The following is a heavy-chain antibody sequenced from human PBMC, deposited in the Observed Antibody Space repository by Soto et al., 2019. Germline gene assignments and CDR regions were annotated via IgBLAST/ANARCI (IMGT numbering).Heavy chain of an antibody. CDR3: ARDGGIQRWLGIDY. Sequence: QVQLQESGPGLVKPSQTLSLTCTVSGGSISSGGYYWSWIRQHPGKGLEWIGYIYYSGSTYYNPSLTSRVTISVATSKNQVSLKLSAVTAADTAVYYCARDGGIQRWLGIDYWGQGTLVTVSS. V-gene: IGHV4-31*03. CDR1: GGSISSGGYY. J-gene: IGHJ4*02. CDR2: IYYSGST. D-gene: IGHD5-18*01.